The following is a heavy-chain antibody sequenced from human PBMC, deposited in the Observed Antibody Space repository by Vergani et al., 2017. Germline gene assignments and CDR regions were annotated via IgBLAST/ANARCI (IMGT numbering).Heavy chain of an antibody. CDR2: IYYSGST. D-gene: IGHD6-6*01. CDR3: ARGGXAARPYYYYYYMDV. CDR1: GGSISSYY. J-gene: IGHJ6*03. V-gene: IGHV4-59*01. Sequence: QVQLQESGPGLVKPSETLSLTCTVSGGSISSYYWSWIRQPPGKGLEWIGYIYYSGSTNYNPSLKSRVTISVDTSKNQFSLKLSSVTAADTAVYYCARGGXAARPYYYYYYMDVWGKGTTVTVSS.